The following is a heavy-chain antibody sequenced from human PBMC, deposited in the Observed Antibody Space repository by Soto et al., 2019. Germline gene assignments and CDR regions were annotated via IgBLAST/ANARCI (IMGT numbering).Heavy chain of an antibody. Sequence: QVHLVESGGGVVQPGGSLRLSCAASGDSGFSFSSYGIHWVRQAPGKGLESVSAISYDGSNRHFAHSVTGRFAVSRDDAMHTVYLQMNALRPEDTAVYYCAKDRMVRSYYYGMDVWGQGTTVTVSS. CDR3: AKDRMVRSYYYGMDV. CDR1: GDSGFSFSSYG. D-gene: IGHD5-18*01. J-gene: IGHJ6*02. V-gene: IGHV3-30*18. CDR2: ISYDGSNR.